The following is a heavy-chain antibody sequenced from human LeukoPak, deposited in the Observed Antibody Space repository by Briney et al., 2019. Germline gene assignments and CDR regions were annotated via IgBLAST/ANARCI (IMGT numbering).Heavy chain of an antibody. CDR3: ASHFCSGTS. CDR2: INHSGST. D-gene: IGHD3-3*02. J-gene: IGHJ5*02. CDR1: GGSYSGYY. Sequence: SETLSLTCAVYGGSYSGYYWSWIRQPPGKGLEWIGEINHSGSTNYNPSLKSRVTISVDTSKNQFSLKLSSVTAADTAVYYCASHFCSGTSWGQGTLVTVSS. V-gene: IGHV4-34*01.